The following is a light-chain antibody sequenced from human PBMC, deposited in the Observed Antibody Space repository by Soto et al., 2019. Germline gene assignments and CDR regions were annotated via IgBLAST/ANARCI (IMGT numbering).Light chain of an antibody. V-gene: IGLV7-46*01. J-gene: IGLJ2*01. CDR1: TGAVTSNHH. CDR2: DTS. Sequence: QAVVTQEPSLTVSPAGTVTLTCGSSTGAVTSNHHPYWFQQKAGQAPRTLIYDTSNKHSWTPARFSGSLLGDKAALTLSGAQPEDEAQYYCLLSYNAARVFGGGTQLTVL. CDR3: LLSYNAARV.